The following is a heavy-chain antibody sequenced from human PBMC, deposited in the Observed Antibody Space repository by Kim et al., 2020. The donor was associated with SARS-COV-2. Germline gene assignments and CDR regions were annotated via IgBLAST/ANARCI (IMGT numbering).Heavy chain of an antibody. Sequence: GGSLRLSCAASGFTFSSYAMSWVRQAPGKGLEWVSAISGSGGSTYYADSVKGRFTISRDNSKNTLYLQMNSLRAEDTAVYYCAKVVRPPWGQSIAAHLDYWGQGTLVTVSS. V-gene: IGHV3-23*01. J-gene: IGHJ4*02. D-gene: IGHD6-6*01. CDR3: AKVVRPPWGQSIAAHLDY. CDR2: ISGSGGST. CDR1: GFTFSSYA.